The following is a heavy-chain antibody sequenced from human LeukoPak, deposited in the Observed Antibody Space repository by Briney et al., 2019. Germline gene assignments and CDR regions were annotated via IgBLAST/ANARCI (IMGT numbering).Heavy chain of an antibody. Sequence: PGGSLRLSCAASGFTFSNAWMSWVRQAPGKGLEWVGRIKSKTDGGTTDYAAPVKGRFTNSRDDSKNTLYLQMNSLKTEDTAVYYCTTGNYPGSFDYWGQGTLVTVSS. D-gene: IGHD1-7*01. CDR2: IKSKTDGGTT. CDR1: GFTFSNAW. V-gene: IGHV3-15*01. J-gene: IGHJ4*02. CDR3: TTGNYPGSFDY.